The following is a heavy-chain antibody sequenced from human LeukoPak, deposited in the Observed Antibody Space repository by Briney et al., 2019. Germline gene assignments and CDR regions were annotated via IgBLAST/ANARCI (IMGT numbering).Heavy chain of an antibody. CDR3: ARLCSGGSCYLFDY. D-gene: IGHD2-15*01. CDR1: GYTFTGYY. J-gene: IGHJ4*02. V-gene: IGHV1-2*02. CDR2: INPNSGGT. Sequence: ASVKVSCKASGYTFTGYYMHWVRQAPGQGLEWMGWINPNSGGTNYAQKFQGRVTMTRDTSISTAYMELSRLRSDDTAVYYCARLCSGGSCYLFDYWGQGTLVTVSS.